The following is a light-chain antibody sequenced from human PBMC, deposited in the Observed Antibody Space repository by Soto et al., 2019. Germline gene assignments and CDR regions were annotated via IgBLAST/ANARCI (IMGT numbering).Light chain of an antibody. CDR1: QSVSSN. CDR2: GAS. CDR3: QQYGTSPRT. V-gene: IGKV3-20*01. Sequence: ERVMTQSPATLSVSPGERATLSYRASQSVSSNLAWYQQKPGQAPRLLIYGASSRAIGIPVRFSGSGSGTDFPLTISRLEPEDFAVYYCQQYGTSPRTFGQGTKVDI. J-gene: IGKJ1*01.